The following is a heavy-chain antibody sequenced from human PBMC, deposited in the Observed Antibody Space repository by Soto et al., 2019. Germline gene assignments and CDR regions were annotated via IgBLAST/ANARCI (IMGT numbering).Heavy chain of an antibody. D-gene: IGHD1-26*01. Sequence: PSETLSLTCTFSGGSISSGENFWNWIRQSPGKGLEWIGYIHHSGSTYYNPSLKSRLTISVDTSKNQISLKLNSVTAADTAVYYCARDTGTYPYYFDYWGQGTLVTVSS. J-gene: IGHJ4*02. CDR1: GGSISSGENF. V-gene: IGHV4-30-4*01. CDR3: ARDTGTYPYYFDY. CDR2: IHHSGST.